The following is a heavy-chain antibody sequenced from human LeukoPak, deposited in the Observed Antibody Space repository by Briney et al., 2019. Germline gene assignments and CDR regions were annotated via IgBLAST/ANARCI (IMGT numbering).Heavy chain of an antibody. J-gene: IGHJ4*02. V-gene: IGHV3-7*05. CDR2: IKPDGSER. Sequence: GGSLRLSCAASGFTFSSYWMTWVRQAPGTGLEWEANIKPDGSERYYVDSVKGRFTISRDNAKNSLYLQMNSLRAEDSAIYYCARGVYTHGYWGQGTLVIVSS. CDR1: GFTFSSYW. CDR3: ARGVYTHGY. D-gene: IGHD1-14*01.